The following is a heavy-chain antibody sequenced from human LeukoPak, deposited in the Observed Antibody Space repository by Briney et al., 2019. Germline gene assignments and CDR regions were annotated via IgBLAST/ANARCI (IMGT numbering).Heavy chain of an antibody. V-gene: IGHV3-53*01. CDR1: GFTVSSSY. CDR2: IYSGGST. J-gene: IGHJ4*02. CDR3: ARDSKDNIAAADYYFDY. D-gene: IGHD6-13*01. Sequence: GGSLRLSCAASGFTVSSSYMSWVRQAPGKGLEWVSVIYSGGSTYYADSVKGRFTISRDNSKNTLYLQMNSLRAEGTAVYYCARDSKDNIAAADYYFDYWGQGTLVTVSS.